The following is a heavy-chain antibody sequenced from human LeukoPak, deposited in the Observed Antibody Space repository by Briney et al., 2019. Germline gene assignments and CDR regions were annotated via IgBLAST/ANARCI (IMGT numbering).Heavy chain of an antibody. D-gene: IGHD2-15*01. Sequence: TTSETLSLTCTVSGGSISSSTYYWGWIRQPPGKGLEWIGSISYSGSTHYYPSLNSRVTISVDSSKNQFSLKLTSVTAADTAVYYCARGYCSGGSCYIFDYWGQGSLVTVSS. CDR1: GGSISSSTYY. CDR2: ISYSGST. J-gene: IGHJ4*02. CDR3: ARGYCSGGSCYIFDY. V-gene: IGHV4-39*07.